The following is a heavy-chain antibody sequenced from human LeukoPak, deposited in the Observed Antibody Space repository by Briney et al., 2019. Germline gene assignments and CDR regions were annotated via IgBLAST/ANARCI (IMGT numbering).Heavy chain of an antibody. CDR1: GFTFSNYG. D-gene: IGHD3-22*01. CDR2: IWYDGSNR. J-gene: IGHJ4*02. CDR3: ARAGNSGYIVY. V-gene: IGHV3-33*01. Sequence: PGGSLRLSCAASGFTFSNYGMHWVRQAPGKGLEWVAFIWYDGSNRYYADSVKGRFTISRDNSKNTLYLQMNSLRAEDTAVYYCARAGNSGYIVYWGQGTLVTASS.